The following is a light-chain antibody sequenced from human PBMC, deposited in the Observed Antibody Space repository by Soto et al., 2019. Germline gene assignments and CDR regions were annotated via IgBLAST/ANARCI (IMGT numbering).Light chain of an antibody. CDR2: GAS. J-gene: IGKJ3*01. Sequence: DIQLTQSPFFLSASVGDRVTISCRASQAIYSYLAWYQQKPGKAPKLLIFGASKLQSGVPSRFGGSGSGTDSTLTISSLQPDDFAPYYCEPHYSRPRTFGPGT. CDR3: EPHYSRPRT. CDR1: QAIYSY. V-gene: IGKV1-9*01.